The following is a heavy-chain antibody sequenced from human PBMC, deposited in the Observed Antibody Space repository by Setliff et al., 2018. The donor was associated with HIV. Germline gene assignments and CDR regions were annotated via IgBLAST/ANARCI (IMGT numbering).Heavy chain of an antibody. D-gene: IGHD3-10*01. CDR3: VRGRGSSAWFDP. CDR2: INPNSGGT. J-gene: IGHJ5*02. CDR1: GYTFTGYY. V-gene: IGHV1-2*02. Sequence: GASVKVSCKTSGYTFTGYYMHWVRQAPGQGLEWMGWINPNSGGTKYAQKFQGRVTMTRDTSISTAYMELSRLRSDDTAVYYCVRGRGSSAWFDPWGQGTLVTVSS.